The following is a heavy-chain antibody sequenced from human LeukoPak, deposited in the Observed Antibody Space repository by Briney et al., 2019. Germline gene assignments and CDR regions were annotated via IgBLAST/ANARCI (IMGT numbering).Heavy chain of an antibody. D-gene: IGHD4-23*01. V-gene: IGHV4-59*01. CDR1: GGSFSGYY. CDR2: IYYSGST. J-gene: IGHJ4*02. CDR3: ARDKNGGNSFDY. Sequence: MPSETLSLTCAVYGGSFSGYYWSWIRQPPGKGLEWIGYIYYSGSTNYNPSLKSRVTISVDTSKNQFSLKLSSVTAADTAVYYCARDKNGGNSFDYWGQGTLVTVSS.